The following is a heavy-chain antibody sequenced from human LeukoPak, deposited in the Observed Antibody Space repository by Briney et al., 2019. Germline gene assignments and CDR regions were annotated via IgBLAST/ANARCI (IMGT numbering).Heavy chain of an antibody. Sequence: ASVKVSCKASGYTFTSYYIHWVRQAPGQGLEWMGMINPSRGSTSYAQKFQGGLTMTRDTSTSTVYMELSSLRSEDTAVYYCTRGVQLERRYYNWFDPWGRGTLVTVSS. CDR3: TRGVQLERRYYNWFDP. J-gene: IGHJ5*02. CDR1: GYTFTSYY. CDR2: INPSRGST. D-gene: IGHD1-1*01. V-gene: IGHV1-46*01.